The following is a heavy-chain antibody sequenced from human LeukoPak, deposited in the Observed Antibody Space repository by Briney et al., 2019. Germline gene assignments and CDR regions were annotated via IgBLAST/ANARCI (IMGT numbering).Heavy chain of an antibody. CDR3: ANLYSGSQRYYYYYMDV. Sequence: PGGSLRLSCAASGFTFSSYSMNWVRQAPGKGLEWVSSISSSSSYIYYADSVKGRFTISRDNSKNTLYLQMNSLRAEDTAVYYCANLYSGSQRYYYYYMDVWGKGTTVTISS. D-gene: IGHD1-26*01. V-gene: IGHV3-21*01. CDR2: ISSSSSYI. J-gene: IGHJ6*03. CDR1: GFTFSSYS.